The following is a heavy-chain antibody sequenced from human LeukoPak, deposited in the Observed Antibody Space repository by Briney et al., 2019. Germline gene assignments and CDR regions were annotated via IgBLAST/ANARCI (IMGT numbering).Heavy chain of an antibody. Sequence: ASVKVSCKASRYTFTSYGISWVRQATAQGLEWMGWISAYNGNTNYAQKLQGRVTMTTDTSTSTAYMELRSLRSDDTAVYYCARVGVDYYYYYGMDVWGQGTTVTVSS. V-gene: IGHV1-18*01. CDR1: RYTFTSYG. CDR2: ISAYNGNT. D-gene: IGHD4/OR15-4a*01. J-gene: IGHJ6*02. CDR3: ARVGVDYYYYYGMDV.